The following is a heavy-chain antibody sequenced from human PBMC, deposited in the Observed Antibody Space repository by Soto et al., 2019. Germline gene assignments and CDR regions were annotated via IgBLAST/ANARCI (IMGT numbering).Heavy chain of an antibody. CDR2: ISAHNGNT. CDR1: GYDFTTYG. J-gene: IGHJ4*02. Sequence: QVHLVQSGDEVKKPGASVKDSCKGSGYDFTTYGITWMRQAPGQGLEGMAWISAHNGNTDYAQKLQGRVTVTRDTSTSTAYMELRRLRSDDTAVYYCARGRYGDYWGQGALVTVSS. D-gene: IGHD1-1*01. CDR3: ARGRYGDY. V-gene: IGHV1-18*01.